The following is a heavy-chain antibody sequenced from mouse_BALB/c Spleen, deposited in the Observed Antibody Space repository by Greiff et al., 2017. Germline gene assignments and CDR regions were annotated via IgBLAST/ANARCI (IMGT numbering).Heavy chain of an antibody. CDR3: ARYDYDYAMDY. CDR1: GYSITSGYS. CDR2: IHYSGST. V-gene: IGHV3-1*02. D-gene: IGHD2-4*01. J-gene: IGHJ4*01. Sequence: VQLKESGPDLVKPSQSLSLTCTVTGYSITSGYSWPWIRQFPGNKLEWMGYIHYSGSTNYNPSLKSRISITRDTSKNQFFLQLNSVTTEDTATYYCARYDYDYAMDYWGQGTSVTVSS.